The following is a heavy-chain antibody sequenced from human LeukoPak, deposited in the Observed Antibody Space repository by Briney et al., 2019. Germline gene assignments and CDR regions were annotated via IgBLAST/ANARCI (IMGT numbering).Heavy chain of an antibody. Sequence: SETLSLTCTVSGDSISSSNCYWGWIRQPPGKGLEWIGSIYFSGGTYYNASLKSRVTISVDTSKNQFSLKLSSVTAADTAVYFCARGNVWKTIPMVRGVSRPRWFDPWGQGTLVTVSS. CDR3: ARGNVWKTIPMVRGVSRPRWFDP. J-gene: IGHJ5*02. CDR2: IYFSGGT. D-gene: IGHD3-10*01. V-gene: IGHV4-39*01. CDR1: GDSISSSNCY.